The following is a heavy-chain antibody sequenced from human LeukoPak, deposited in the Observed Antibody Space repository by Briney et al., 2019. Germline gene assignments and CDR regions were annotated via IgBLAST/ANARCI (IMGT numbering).Heavy chain of an antibody. Sequence: SETLSLTCTVSGGSISSYYWSWIRQPPGKGLEWIGYIYYSGSTNYNPSLKSRVTISVDTSKNQFSLKLSSVTAADTAVYFCARISSVWVKDFYYYMDVWGKGTTVTVSS. D-gene: IGHD3-16*02. CDR1: GGSISSYY. J-gene: IGHJ6*03. CDR2: IYYSGST. CDR3: ARISSVWVKDFYYYMDV. V-gene: IGHV4-59*12.